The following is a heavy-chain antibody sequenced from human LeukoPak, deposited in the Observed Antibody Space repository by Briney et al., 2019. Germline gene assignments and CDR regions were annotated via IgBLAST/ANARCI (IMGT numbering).Heavy chain of an antibody. CDR3: AKTVDNSYPLSYGMDV. D-gene: IGHD5-18*01. CDR2: INPSGGST. V-gene: IGHV1-46*01. Sequence: ASVKVSCKASGYTFTSYYMHWVRQAPGQGLEWMGIINPSGGSTSYAQKFQGRVTMTRDTSTSTVYMVLSSLRSEDTAVYYCAKTVDNSYPLSYGMDVWGQGTTVTVSS. J-gene: IGHJ6*02. CDR1: GYTFTSYY.